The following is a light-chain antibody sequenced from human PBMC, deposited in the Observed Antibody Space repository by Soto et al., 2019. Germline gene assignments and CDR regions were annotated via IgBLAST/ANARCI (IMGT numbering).Light chain of an antibody. Sequence: DIQMTQSPSSLSASVGDRVTITCRTSQSISIYLNWYQQKPGKAPNLLIYAASSLQSGVPPRFSGSGSGIDFTLTISSLQPEDFATYYCQQSYSAPPTFGGGTKVEIK. CDR2: AAS. J-gene: IGKJ4*01. V-gene: IGKV1-39*01. CDR3: QQSYSAPPT. CDR1: QSISIY.